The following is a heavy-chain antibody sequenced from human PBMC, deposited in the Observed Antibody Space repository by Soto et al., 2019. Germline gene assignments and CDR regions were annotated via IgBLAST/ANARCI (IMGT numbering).Heavy chain of an antibody. V-gene: IGHV3-23*01. J-gene: IGHJ5*02. D-gene: IGHD1-7*01. CDR3: AKEPSYYLWNYWFDP. Sequence: PGGSLRLSYAASGFTFSSYAVSWVRQAPGKGLEWVSAISGSGGSTYYADSVRGRFTISRDNSKNTLYLQMNSLRAEDTAVYYCAKEPSYYLWNYWFDPWGQGTLVTGSS. CDR1: GFTFSSYA. CDR2: ISGSGGST.